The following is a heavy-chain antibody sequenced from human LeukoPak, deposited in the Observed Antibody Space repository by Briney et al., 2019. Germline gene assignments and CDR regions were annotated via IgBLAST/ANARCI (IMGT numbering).Heavy chain of an antibody. J-gene: IGHJ4*02. Sequence: SETLSLTCTVSGGSISSSSYYWGWIRQPLGKGLEWIGSIYYSGSTYYNPSLKSRVTISVDTSKNQFSLKLSSVTAADTAVYYCASVLLRLLDYWGQGTLVTVSS. CDR1: GGSISSSSYY. CDR2: IYYSGST. CDR3: ASVLLRLLDY. D-gene: IGHD4-17*01. V-gene: IGHV4-39*01.